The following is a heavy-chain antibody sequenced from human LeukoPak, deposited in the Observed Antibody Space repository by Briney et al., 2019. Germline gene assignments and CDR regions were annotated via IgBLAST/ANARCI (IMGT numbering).Heavy chain of an antibody. D-gene: IGHD1-20*01. Sequence: SVKVSCKASGGTFSSYAISWVRQAPGQGLEWIRGIVPIFGTANYAQKFQGRVTITADESTSTAYMELSSLRSEDTAVYYCARAPIITGTRWDYYYYMDVWGKGTTVTVSS. V-gene: IGHV1-69*13. CDR1: GGTFSSYA. J-gene: IGHJ6*03. CDR3: ARAPIITGTRWDYYYYMDV. CDR2: IVPIFGTA.